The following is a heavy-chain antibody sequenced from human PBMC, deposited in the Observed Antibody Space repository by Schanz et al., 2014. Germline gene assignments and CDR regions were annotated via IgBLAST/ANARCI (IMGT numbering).Heavy chain of an antibody. CDR2: IHYSRGT. CDR1: GGSIINYY. Sequence: QVQLQESGPGLVKASETLSLTCTVSGGSIINYYWGWVRQPPGKGLEWIAFIHYSRGTNYNPSLKGRVPISVDTSKNEFSRRVAAVTAADTAVYYCARHGGIPYYPMDVWGQGTTVTVSS. D-gene: IGHD3-16*01. CDR3: ARHGGIPYYPMDV. V-gene: IGHV4-59*08. J-gene: IGHJ6*02.